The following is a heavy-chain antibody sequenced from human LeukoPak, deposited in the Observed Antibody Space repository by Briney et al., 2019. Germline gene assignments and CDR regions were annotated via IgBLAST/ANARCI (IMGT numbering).Heavy chain of an antibody. CDR1: GGSISSSSYY. D-gene: IGHD3-9*01. Sequence: SETLSLTCTVSGGSISSSSYYWGWIRQPPGKGLEWIGSIYYSGSTYYNPSLKSRVTISVDTSKNQFSLKLSSVTAADTAVYYCARHRKPGVLRYFDWLLYDYWGQGTLVTVSS. CDR2: IYYSGST. CDR3: ARHRKPGVLRYFDWLLYDY. J-gene: IGHJ4*02. V-gene: IGHV4-39*01.